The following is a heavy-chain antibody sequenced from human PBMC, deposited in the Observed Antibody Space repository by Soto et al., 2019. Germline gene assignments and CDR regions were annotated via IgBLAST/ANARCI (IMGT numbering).Heavy chain of an antibody. J-gene: IGHJ3*02. CDR2: INPSGGST. CDR1: GYTFTSHY. D-gene: IGHD6-6*01. V-gene: IGHV1-46*01. Sequence: QVQLVQSGAEVWKPGASVKVSCKASGYTFTSHYIHWVRQAPGQGLDWMGCINPSGGSTSYADKFQGRVTMTTDTSTSTVYMDLSSLRSGDTALYYCARDQMPNASRLGDAFDIWGQGTMVTVSS. CDR3: ARDQMPNASRLGDAFDI.